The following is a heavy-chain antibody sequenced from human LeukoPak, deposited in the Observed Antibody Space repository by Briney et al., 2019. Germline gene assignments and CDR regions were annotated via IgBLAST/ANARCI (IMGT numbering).Heavy chain of an antibody. D-gene: IGHD3-3*01. V-gene: IGHV4-4*07. Sequence: SETLSLTCTVSGGSISSYYWNWIRQPAGRGLEWIGRIHTSGSTNSNPSLKSRVTMSLDTSKNQFSLKLSSVTAADTAVYYCARWSGDYSFDYWGQGTLVTVSS. CDR1: GGSISSYY. J-gene: IGHJ4*01. CDR2: IHTSGST. CDR3: ARWSGDYSFDY.